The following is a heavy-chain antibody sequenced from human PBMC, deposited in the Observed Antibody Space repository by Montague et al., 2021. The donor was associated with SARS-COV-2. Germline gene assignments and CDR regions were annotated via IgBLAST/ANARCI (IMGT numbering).Heavy chain of an antibody. CDR3: ARGWAFDP. J-gene: IGHJ3*01. V-gene: IGHV4-59*08. CDR1: GGSTASHY. D-gene: IGHD6-19*01. CDR2: VYYNGDT. Sequence: SETLSLTCTVSGGSTASHYWNWIRLSPGKRPECIAYVYYNGDTKYNPSLQSRVTISIDTSENQFSLRLNSVTAADTAVYFCARGWAFDPWGQGRLVTVSS.